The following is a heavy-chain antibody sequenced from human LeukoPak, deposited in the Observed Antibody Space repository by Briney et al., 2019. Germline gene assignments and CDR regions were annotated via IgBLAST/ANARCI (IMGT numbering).Heavy chain of an antibody. J-gene: IGHJ4*02. D-gene: IGHD3-3*01. CDR1: GYIFTDYH. CDR3: ARVGQWPLDLPIFGY. Sequence: GASVRVSCKPSGYIFTDYHLHWVRQAPGQGFEWMGWLNPKSGGTNYARTFQGRVTMTSDTSIRTVYMELSRLTGDDTAVYYCARVGQWPLDLPIFGYWGQGTRITVSS. CDR2: LNPKSGGT. V-gene: IGHV1-2*02.